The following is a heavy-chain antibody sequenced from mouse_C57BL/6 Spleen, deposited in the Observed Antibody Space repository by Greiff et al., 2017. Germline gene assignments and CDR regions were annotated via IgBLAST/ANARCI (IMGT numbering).Heavy chain of an antibody. D-gene: IGHD2-5*01. J-gene: IGHJ3*01. V-gene: IGHV2-2*01. Sequence: VQRVESGPGLVQPSQSLSITCTVSGFSLTSYGVHWVRQSPGKGLEWLGVIWSGGSTDYNAAFISRLSISKDNSKSQVFFKMNSLQADDTAIYYCASYSNYEGFAYWGQGTLVTVSA. CDR1: GFSLTSYG. CDR2: IWSGGST. CDR3: ASYSNYEGFAY.